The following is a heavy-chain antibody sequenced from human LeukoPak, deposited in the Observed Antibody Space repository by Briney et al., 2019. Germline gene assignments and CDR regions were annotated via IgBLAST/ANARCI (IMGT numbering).Heavy chain of an antibody. D-gene: IGHD1-1*01. CDR3: ARSWAELEYYFDY. Sequence: GGSLRLSCAASGFTFSSYAMSWVRQAPGKGLEWVSAISGSGGSTYYADSVKGRFTISRDNSKNTLYLQMNSLRAEDTAVYYCARSWAELEYYFDYWGQGTLVTVSS. CDR1: GFTFSSYA. J-gene: IGHJ4*02. CDR2: ISGSGGST. V-gene: IGHV3-23*01.